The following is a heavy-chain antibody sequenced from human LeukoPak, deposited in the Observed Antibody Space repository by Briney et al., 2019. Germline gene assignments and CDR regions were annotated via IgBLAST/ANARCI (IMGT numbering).Heavy chain of an antibody. CDR2: ISGYNGNT. Sequence: ASVKVSCKASGGTFSSYAISWVRQAPGQGLEWMGWISGYNGNTNYAQRLQGRLTMTTDTSTSTAYMELRNLRSDDTAVYYCARVRYVGDYWATYWGQGTLVTVSS. V-gene: IGHV1-18*01. CDR1: GGTFSSYA. D-gene: IGHD4-17*01. J-gene: IGHJ4*02. CDR3: ARVRYVGDYWATY.